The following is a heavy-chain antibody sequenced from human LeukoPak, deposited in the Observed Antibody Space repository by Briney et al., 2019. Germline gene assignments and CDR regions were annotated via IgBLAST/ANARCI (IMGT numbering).Heavy chain of an antibody. CDR1: GGSISSSGYY. Sequence: PSETLSLTCTVSGGSISSSGYYWVWIRQPPGKGLEWIGYIYYSGSTNYNPSLKSRVIISVDTSKNQFSLKLSSVTAADTAVYYCARARTTGTTVFDYWGQGTLVIVSS. J-gene: IGHJ4*02. CDR2: IYYSGST. D-gene: IGHD1-1*01. CDR3: ARARTTGTTVFDY. V-gene: IGHV4-61*08.